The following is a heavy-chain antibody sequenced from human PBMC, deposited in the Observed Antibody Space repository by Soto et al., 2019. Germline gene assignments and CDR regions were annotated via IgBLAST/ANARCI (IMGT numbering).Heavy chain of an antibody. D-gene: IGHD3-3*01. CDR1: GGDISTYY. CDR2: IYSSGST. Sequence: QLQLQESGPGLVKPSETLSLTCTVSGGDISTYYWTWIRQPAGKGLEWIGRIYSSGSTKYNPSLKSRVTKSRATSKSQCALRLSSVTAADTAVYYCARGQRFSDWFDPWGQGTLVTVSS. J-gene: IGHJ5*02. V-gene: IGHV4-4*07. CDR3: ARGQRFSDWFDP.